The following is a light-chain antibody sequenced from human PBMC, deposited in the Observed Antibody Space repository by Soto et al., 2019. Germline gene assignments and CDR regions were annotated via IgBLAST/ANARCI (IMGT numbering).Light chain of an antibody. CDR3: QQHSHWPPWT. J-gene: IGKJ1*01. CDR2: GAS. CDR1: QSVSSSY. Sequence: EIVLTQSPGTLSLSPGERATLSCRASQSVSSSYLAWYQQKPGQAPRLLIYGASSRATGIPDRFSGSGSGTDFTLTISRLEPEYFAVYYCQQHSHWPPWTFGQGTRVEIQ. V-gene: IGKV3D-20*02.